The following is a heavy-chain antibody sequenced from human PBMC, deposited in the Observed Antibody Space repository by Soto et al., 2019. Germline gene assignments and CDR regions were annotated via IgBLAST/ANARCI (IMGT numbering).Heavy chain of an antibody. CDR2: ISYDGSNK. V-gene: IGHV3-30*18. CDR3: EKGRLVDY. Sequence: GGSLRLSCAASGFTLSSYGMHWVRQAPGKGLEWVAVISYDGSNKYYADSVKGRFTISRDNSKNTLYLQMNSLRAEDTAVYYCEKGRLVDYWGQGTLVTVSS. J-gene: IGHJ4*02. CDR1: GFTLSSYG.